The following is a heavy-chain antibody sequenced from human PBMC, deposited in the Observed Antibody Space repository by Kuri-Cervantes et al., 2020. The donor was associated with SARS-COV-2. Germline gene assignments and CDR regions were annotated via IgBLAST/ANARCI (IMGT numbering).Heavy chain of an antibody. CDR1: GVSISSHY. CDR3: ARAYGDYEVTDC. D-gene: IGHD4-17*01. Sequence: SETLSPTCTVSGVSISSHYWSWIRQPPGRGLEWIGYIDYSGSTNYNPSLKSRVTISVDTSKNQFSLKLSSVTAADTAVYYCARAYGDYEVTDCWGQGTLVTVSS. J-gene: IGHJ4*02. CDR2: IDYSGST. V-gene: IGHV4-59*08.